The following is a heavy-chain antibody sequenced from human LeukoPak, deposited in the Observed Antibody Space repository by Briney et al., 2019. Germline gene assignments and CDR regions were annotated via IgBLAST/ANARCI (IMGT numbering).Heavy chain of an antibody. V-gene: IGHV3-23*01. CDR2: ITGTGGVT. D-gene: IGHD3-10*01. CDR1: GFTFSSYA. Sequence: PGGSLTLSCAASGFTFSSYAMGWVRQAPGKGLEWLSAITGTGGVTYYADSVKGRFTISRDSSKTTLYLQMNSLRAEDTAVYYCAKEVSGSGSYYGGNDYWGQGTLVIVSS. CDR3: AKEVSGSGSYYGGNDY. J-gene: IGHJ4*02.